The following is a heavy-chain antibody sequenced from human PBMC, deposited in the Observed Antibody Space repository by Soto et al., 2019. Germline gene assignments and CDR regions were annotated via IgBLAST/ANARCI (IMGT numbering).Heavy chain of an antibody. CDR3: ARAYCSSTSCVNGMDV. CDR1: GGSISSGGYS. Sequence: SETLSLTCAVSGGSISSGGYSWSWIRQPPGKGLEWIGYIYHSGSTYYNPSLKSRVTISVDRSKNQFSLKLSSVTAADTAVYYCARAYCSSTSCVNGMDVWGQGTTVTVSS. D-gene: IGHD2-2*01. V-gene: IGHV4-30-2*01. J-gene: IGHJ6*02. CDR2: IYHSGST.